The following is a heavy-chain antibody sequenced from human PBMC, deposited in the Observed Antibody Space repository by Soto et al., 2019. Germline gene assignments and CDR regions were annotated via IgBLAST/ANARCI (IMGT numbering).Heavy chain of an antibody. CDR3: AGDHGQPYGTLDY. D-gene: IGHD4-17*01. CDR1: VFTFSSYA. J-gene: IGHJ4*02. V-gene: IGHV3-30-3*01. CDR2: ISYDGSNK. Sequence: QVQLVESGGGVVQPGRSLRLSCAASVFTFSSYAMHWVRQAPGKGLEWVAVISYDGSNKYYADSVKGRFTISRDNSKNTLYLQMNSLRAEDTAVYYCAGDHGQPYGTLDYWGQGTLVTVSS.